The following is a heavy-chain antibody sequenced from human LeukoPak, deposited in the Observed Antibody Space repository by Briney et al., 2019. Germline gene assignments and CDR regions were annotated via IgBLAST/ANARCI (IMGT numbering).Heavy chain of an antibody. V-gene: IGHV3-23*01. CDR3: AKDRRGSYFDCAFDI. D-gene: IGHD1-26*01. J-gene: IGHJ3*02. Sequence: GGSLRLSCAASRFTFSSYAISWVRQAPGKGLEWVSAISGSGGSTYYAGAVKGRFTINRDNSKNPLYLKMNSLRAEDTAIYYCAKDRRGSYFDCAFDIWGQGTMVTVSS. CDR2: ISGSGGST. CDR1: RFTFSSYA.